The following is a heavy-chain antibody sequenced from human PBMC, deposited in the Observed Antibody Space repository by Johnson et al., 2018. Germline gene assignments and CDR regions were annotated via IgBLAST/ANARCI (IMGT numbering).Heavy chain of an antibody. CDR1: GGTFSSYA. Sequence: QVELVQSGAEVKKPGSSVKVSCKASGGTFSSYAISWVRQAPGQGLEWMGGIIPIFGTANYAQKFQGRVTITADESTSTTYMELSSLGSEDTAVYYCAKGDYGDYPETTRYYMDVWGKGTTVTVSS. CDR2: IIPIFGTA. D-gene: IGHD4-17*01. V-gene: IGHV1-69*01. CDR3: AKGDYGDYPETTRYYMDV. J-gene: IGHJ6*03.